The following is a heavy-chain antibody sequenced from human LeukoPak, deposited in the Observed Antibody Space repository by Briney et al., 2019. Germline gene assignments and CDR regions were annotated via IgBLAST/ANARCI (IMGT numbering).Heavy chain of an antibody. CDR2: IYSGGST. D-gene: IGHD1-26*01. J-gene: IGHJ3*02. CDR3: ARGGSYLSAFDI. V-gene: IGHV3-53*01. Sequence: PGGSLRLSCAISGFTFDDYGMGWVRQAPGKGLEWVSIIYSGGSTFYADSVKGRFTISRDNSKNTLYLQMNSLRAEDTAVYYCARGGSYLSAFDIWGQGTMVTVSS. CDR1: GFTFDDYG.